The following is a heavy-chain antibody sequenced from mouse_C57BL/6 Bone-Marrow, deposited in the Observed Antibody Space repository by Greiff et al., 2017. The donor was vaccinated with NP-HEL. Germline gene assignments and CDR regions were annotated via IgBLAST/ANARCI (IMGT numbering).Heavy chain of an antibody. J-gene: IGHJ1*03. Sequence: EVKVEESGGGLVQPGGSMKLSCAASGFTFSDAWMDWVRQSPEKGLEWVAEIRNKANNHATYYAESVKGRFTISRDDSKSSVYLQMNSLRAEDTGIYYCTRLGADYYGSSSWYFDVWGTGTTVTVSS. CDR3: TRLGADYYGSSSWYFDV. CDR1: GFTFSDAW. CDR2: IRNKANNHAT. V-gene: IGHV6-6*01. D-gene: IGHD1-1*01.